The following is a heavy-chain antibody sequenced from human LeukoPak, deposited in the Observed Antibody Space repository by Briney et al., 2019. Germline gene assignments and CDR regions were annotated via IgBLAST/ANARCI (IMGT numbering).Heavy chain of an antibody. D-gene: IGHD6-19*01. CDR1: GFTFSSYS. CDR2: ISSSSSTI. Sequence: PGGSLRLSCAASGFTFSSYSVNWVRQAPGKGLEWVSYISSSSSTIYYADSVKGRFTISRDNAKNSLYLQMNSLRVEDTAVYYSATSQSSVAGIAGDWGQGTLVTVSS. J-gene: IGHJ4*02. CDR3: ATSQSSVAGIAGD. V-gene: IGHV3-48*04.